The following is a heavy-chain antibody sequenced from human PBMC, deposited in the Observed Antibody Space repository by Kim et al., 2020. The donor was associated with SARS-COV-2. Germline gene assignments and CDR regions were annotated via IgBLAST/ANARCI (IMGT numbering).Heavy chain of an antibody. CDR3: ARGEAYGSGIYYYGMDV. CDR2: INGDGSST. D-gene: IGHD3-10*01. CDR1: GFTFSSYW. V-gene: IGHV3-74*01. J-gene: IGHJ6*02. Sequence: GGSLRLSCAASGFTFSSYWMHWVRQAPGKGLVWVSRINGDGSSTSYADSVKGRFTISRDNAKNTLYLQMNSLRAEDTAVYYCARGEAYGSGIYYYGMDVWGQGTTVTVSS.